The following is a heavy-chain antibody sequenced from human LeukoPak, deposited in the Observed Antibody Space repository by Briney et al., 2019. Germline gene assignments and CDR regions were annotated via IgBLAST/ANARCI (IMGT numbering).Heavy chain of an antibody. J-gene: IGHJ4*02. Sequence: SQTLSLTCAISGDSVSSHSAAWNWIRQSPSRGLEWLGRTYCRSKWYNYYAVSVKSRVIINPDTSKNQFSLQLSSVTPEDTAVYYCARESNIVAAGPFDFWGQGTLVTVSS. CDR1: GDSVSSHSAA. V-gene: IGHV6-1*01. CDR2: TYCRSKWYN. D-gene: IGHD6-13*01. CDR3: ARESNIVAAGPFDF.